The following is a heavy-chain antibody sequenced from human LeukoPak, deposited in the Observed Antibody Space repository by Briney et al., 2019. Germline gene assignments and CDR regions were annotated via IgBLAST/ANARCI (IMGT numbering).Heavy chain of an antibody. CDR2: IYTSGST. V-gene: IGHV4-4*07. CDR1: GGSISSYY. D-gene: IGHD5-12*01. Sequence: SETLSPTCTVSGGSISSYYWSWIRQPAGKGLEWIGRIYTSGSTNYNPSLKSRVTMSVDTSKNQFSLKLSSVTAADTAVYYCARFSGYDLRTHYYYYMDVWGKGTTVTVSS. J-gene: IGHJ6*03. CDR3: ARFSGYDLRTHYYYYMDV.